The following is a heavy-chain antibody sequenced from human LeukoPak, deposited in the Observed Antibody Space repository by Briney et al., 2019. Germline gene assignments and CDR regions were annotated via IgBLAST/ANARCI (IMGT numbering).Heavy chain of an antibody. V-gene: IGHV3-21*01. Sequence: PGGSLRLSCAASGFTFSSYSMNWVRQAPGKGLEWVSSISSSSSYIYYADSVKGRFTISRDNAKNSLYLQMNSLRAEDTAVYYCARDPPHYDFWSGYYTEDHYYYYYGMDVWGQGTTVTVSS. CDR2: ISSSSSYI. CDR3: ARDPPHYDFWSGYYTEDHYYYYYGMDV. J-gene: IGHJ6*02. CDR1: GFTFSSYS. D-gene: IGHD3-3*01.